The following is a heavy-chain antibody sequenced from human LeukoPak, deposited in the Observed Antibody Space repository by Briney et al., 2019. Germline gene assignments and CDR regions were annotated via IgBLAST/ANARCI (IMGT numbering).Heavy chain of an antibody. Sequence: GGSLRLSCEASGFTVSSTHMVWVRQAPGKGLEWVSVTYTGGNSYYAGSVQGRFIISRDISMNTLYLQMNNLRAEDSALYYCARGGRGSAAVVAPRSFDIWGQGTMVTVSS. J-gene: IGHJ3*02. CDR3: ARGGRGSAAVVAPRSFDI. D-gene: IGHD3-22*01. CDR2: TYTGGNS. V-gene: IGHV3-53*01. CDR1: GFTVSSTH.